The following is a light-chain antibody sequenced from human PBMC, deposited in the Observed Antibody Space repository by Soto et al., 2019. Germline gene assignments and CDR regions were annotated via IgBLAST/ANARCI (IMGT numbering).Light chain of an antibody. Sequence: QSVLTQPASVSGSPGQSITISCTGTSSDVGSYNLVSWYQQHPGKAHKLMIYEGSKRPSGVSNRFSGSKSGNTASLTISGLQAEDEADYYCCSYAGSSTYVSGTGTKVTVL. CDR3: CSYAGSSTYV. V-gene: IGLV2-23*01. CDR1: SSDVGSYNL. CDR2: EGS. J-gene: IGLJ1*01.